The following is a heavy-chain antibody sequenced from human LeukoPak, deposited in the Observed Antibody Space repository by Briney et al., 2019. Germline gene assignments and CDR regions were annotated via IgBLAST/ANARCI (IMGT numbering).Heavy chain of an antibody. J-gene: IGHJ4*02. CDR2: IYHSGST. Sequence: PSETLSLTCPVSGYSISSGYYWGWIRQPPGKGLEWIGSIYHSGSTYYNPSLKSRVTISVDTSKNQFSLKLSSVTAADTAVYYCARATYYYDSRYYFDYWGQGTLVTVSS. V-gene: IGHV4-38-2*02. D-gene: IGHD3-22*01. CDR3: ARATYYYDSRYYFDY. CDR1: GYSISSGYY.